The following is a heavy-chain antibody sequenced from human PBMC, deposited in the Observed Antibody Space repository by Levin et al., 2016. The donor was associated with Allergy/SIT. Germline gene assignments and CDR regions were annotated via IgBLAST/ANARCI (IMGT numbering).Heavy chain of an antibody. V-gene: IGHV3-33*01. J-gene: IGHJ6*02. D-gene: IGHD6-13*01. CDR2: IWYDGSNK. CDR1: GFTFSSYG. Sequence: GGSLRLSCAASGFTFSSYGMHWVRQAPGKGLEWVAVIWYDGSNKYYADSVKGRFTISRDNSKNTLYLQMNSLRAEDTAVYYCAVGYSSSWLGDYYGMDVWGQGTTVTVSS. CDR3: AVGYSSSWLGDYYGMDV.